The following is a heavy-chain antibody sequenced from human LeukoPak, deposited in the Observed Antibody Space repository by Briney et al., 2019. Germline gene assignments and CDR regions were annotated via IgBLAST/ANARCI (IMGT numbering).Heavy chain of an antibody. V-gene: IGHV1-69*04. J-gene: IGHJ5*02. CDR1: GGTFSSYA. Sequence: GASVKVSCTASGGTFSSYAISWVRQAPGQGLEWMGRIIPILGIANYAQKFQGRVTITADKSTSTAYMELSSLRSEDTPVYYCARDQCSSTSCERPWGQGTLVTVSS. CDR3: ARDQCSSTSCERP. D-gene: IGHD2-2*01. CDR2: IIPILGIA.